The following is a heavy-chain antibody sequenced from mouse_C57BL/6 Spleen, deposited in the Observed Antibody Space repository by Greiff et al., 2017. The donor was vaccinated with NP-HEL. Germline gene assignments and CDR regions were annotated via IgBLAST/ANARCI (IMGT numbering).Heavy chain of an antibody. D-gene: IGHD1-1*01. CDR1: GYTFTSYG. CDR2: IYPRSGNT. CDR3: ARVLRYYFDY. V-gene: IGHV1-81*01. J-gene: IGHJ2*01. Sequence: QVQLKQSGAELARPGASVKLSCKASGYTFTSYGISWVKQRTGQGLEWIGEIYPRSGNTYYNEKFKGKATLTADKSSSTAYMELRSLTSEDSAVYFCARVLRYYFDYWGQGTTLTVSS.